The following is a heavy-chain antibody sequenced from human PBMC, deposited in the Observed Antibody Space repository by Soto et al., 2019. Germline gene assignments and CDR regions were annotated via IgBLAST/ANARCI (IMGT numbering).Heavy chain of an antibody. V-gene: IGHV5-51*01. CDR1: GYSFNTYW. CDR3: ARYPPELRNNYYYYGMDV. D-gene: IGHD1-7*01. CDR2: IYPGDSDT. J-gene: IGHJ6*02. Sequence: GEALKISCKRSGYSFNTYWIGRVRQMPGKGLEWMGIIYPGDSDTRYSPSFQGQVTISADKSISTAYLQWSSLKASDTAMYYCARYPPELRNNYYYYGMDVWGQGTTVTVSS.